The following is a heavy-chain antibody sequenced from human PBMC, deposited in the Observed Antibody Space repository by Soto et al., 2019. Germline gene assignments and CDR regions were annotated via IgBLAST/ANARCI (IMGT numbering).Heavy chain of an antibody. J-gene: IGHJ4*02. CDR3: ALSATYYYGSGSYDY. V-gene: IGHV3-21*01. Sequence: EVQLVESGGGLVKPGGSLRLSCAASGFTFSSYSMNWVRQAPGKGLEWVSSISSSSSYIYYADSVKGRFTISRDNDKNSLYLQMNSLRAEDTAVYYCALSATYYYGSGSYDYWGQGTLVTVSS. CDR2: ISSSSSYI. D-gene: IGHD3-10*01. CDR1: GFTFSSYS.